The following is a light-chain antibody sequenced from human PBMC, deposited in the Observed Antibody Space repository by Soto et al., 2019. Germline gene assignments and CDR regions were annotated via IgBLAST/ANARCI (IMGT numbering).Light chain of an antibody. CDR1: SSDVGSYNL. V-gene: IGLV2-23*03. CDR2: EGS. J-gene: IGLJ1*01. Sequence: QSVLTQPASVSGSPGQSITISCTGTSSDVGSYNLVSWYQQHPGKAPKLMIYEGSKRPSGVSNRFSGSKSGNTASLTISGLQAEDEADYYCCSYADSGTVVFGTGTKLTVL. CDR3: CSYADSGTVV.